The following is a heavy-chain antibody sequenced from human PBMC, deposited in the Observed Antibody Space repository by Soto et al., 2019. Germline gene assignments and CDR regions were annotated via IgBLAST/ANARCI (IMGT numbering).Heavy chain of an antibody. V-gene: IGHV3-23*01. CDR3: AKLYYYDSTGYFRYFDY. D-gene: IGHD3-22*01. Sequence: LXLSCAASRFTFGSYSMSWVRLAPWKGLEWVSNVSPSGSGTHYADSVKGRFTISRDNSKNTVSLQMNSLRAEDTAVYYCAKLYYYDSTGYFRYFDYWGQGTLVTVSS. CDR1: RFTFGSYS. CDR2: VSPSGSGT. J-gene: IGHJ4*02.